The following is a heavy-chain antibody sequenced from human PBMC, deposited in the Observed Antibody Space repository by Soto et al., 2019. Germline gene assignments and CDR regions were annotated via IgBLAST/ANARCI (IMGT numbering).Heavy chain of an antibody. J-gene: IGHJ3*02. CDR1: GDSLFTNGVA. V-gene: IGHV6-1*01. CDR2: TYYRSKWSN. Sequence: SQTLSLTCSISGDSLFTNGVAWNCMRLSPSRGLEWLGRTYYRSKWSNDYAISLKSRITINPDTSKNQFSLQLTSVTHEDTAVYFCARGRHSTFDIWGDGTLVT. CDR3: ARGRHSTFDI. D-gene: IGHD6-13*01.